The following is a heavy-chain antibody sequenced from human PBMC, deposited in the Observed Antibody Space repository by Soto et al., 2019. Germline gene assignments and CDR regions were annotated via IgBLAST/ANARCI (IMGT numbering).Heavy chain of an antibody. CDR2: IYWNDDK. CDR3: AHRILKRTYYDFWSGYYGPFDY. Sequence: SGPTLVNPTQTLTLTCTFSGFSLSTSGVGVGWIRQPPGKALEWLALIYWNDDKRYSPSLKSRHTITKDTSKNQVVLTMTNMDPVDTATYYRAHRILKRTYYDFWSGYYGPFDYWGQGTLVTVSS. D-gene: IGHD3-3*01. V-gene: IGHV2-5*01. CDR1: GFSLSTSGVG. J-gene: IGHJ4*02.